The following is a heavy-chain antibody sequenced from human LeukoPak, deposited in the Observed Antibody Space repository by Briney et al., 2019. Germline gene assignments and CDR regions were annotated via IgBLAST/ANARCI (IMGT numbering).Heavy chain of an antibody. Sequence: PGGSLRLSCAASGFTFSSYWMSWVRQAPGKGLEWVANIKQDGSEKYYVDSVKGRFTISRDNSKNTLYLQMNSLRAEDTAVYYCARASRGGPGDYWGQGTLVTVSS. D-gene: IGHD2-15*01. V-gene: IGHV3-7*01. J-gene: IGHJ4*02. CDR2: IKQDGSEK. CDR1: GFTFSSYW. CDR3: ARASRGGPGDY.